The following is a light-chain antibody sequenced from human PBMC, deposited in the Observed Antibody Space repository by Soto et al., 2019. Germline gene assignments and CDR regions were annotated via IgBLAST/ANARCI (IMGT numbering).Light chain of an antibody. CDR3: CSYTSGSTLVV. J-gene: IGLJ3*02. V-gene: IGLV2-14*01. Sequence: QSALTQPASVSGSPGQSITISCTGTSSDIGTYNFVSWYQHHPGKAPKLMIFEVSYRPSGVSNRFSGSKSGNTASLTISGRQAEDEADYYCCSYTSGSTLVVFGGGTKLTVL. CDR1: SSDIGTYNF. CDR2: EVS.